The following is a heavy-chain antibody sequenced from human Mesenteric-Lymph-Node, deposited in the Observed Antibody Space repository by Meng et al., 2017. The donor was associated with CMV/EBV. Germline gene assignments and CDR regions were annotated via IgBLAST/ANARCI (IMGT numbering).Heavy chain of an antibody. J-gene: IGHJ4*02. CDR2: ISYDGSNK. CDR3: ARDAAAGPFDY. V-gene: IGHV3-30-3*01. D-gene: IGHD6-13*01. CDR1: VFTFSRYA. Sequence: LSVPSSVFTFSRYAMHWLRQAPCHGLEWVAVISYDGSNKYYADSVKGRFTISRDNSKNTLYLQMNSLRAEDTAVYYCARDAAAGPFDYWGQGTLVTVSS.